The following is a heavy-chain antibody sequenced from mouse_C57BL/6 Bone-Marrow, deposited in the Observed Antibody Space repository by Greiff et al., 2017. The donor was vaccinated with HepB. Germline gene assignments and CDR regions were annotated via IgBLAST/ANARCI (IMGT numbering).Heavy chain of an antibody. CDR3: ARSGDYYFDY. J-gene: IGHJ2*01. Sequence: SGAELVRPGTSVKMSCKASGYTFTNYWIGWAKQRPGHGLEWIGDIYPGGGYTNYNEKFKGKATLTADKSSSTAYMQFSSLTSEDSAIYYCARSGDYYFDYWGQGTTLTVSS. V-gene: IGHV1-63*01. D-gene: IGHD3-1*01. CDR1: GYTFTNYW. CDR2: IYPGGGYT.